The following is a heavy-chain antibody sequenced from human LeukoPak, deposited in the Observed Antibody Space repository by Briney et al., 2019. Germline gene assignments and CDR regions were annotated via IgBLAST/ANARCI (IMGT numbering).Heavy chain of an antibody. D-gene: IGHD4/OR15-4a*01. CDR3: ANEEVPNDY. CDR2: ISISGDTT. J-gene: IGHJ4*02. V-gene: IGHV3-23*01. CDR1: GLHFSSHA. Sequence: GESLRLSCEVSGLHFSSHAMSWVRQAPGGGLEWVSGISISGDTTYYADSVQGRFIISRDNSKNTVYLQMYSLRVDDTAVYYCANEEVPNDYWGQGTLVTVSS.